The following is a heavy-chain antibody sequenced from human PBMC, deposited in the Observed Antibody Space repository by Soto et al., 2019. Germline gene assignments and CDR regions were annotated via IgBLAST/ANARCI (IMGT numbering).Heavy chain of an antibody. V-gene: IGHV3-30*04. CDR3: VSPHSESSNAFDL. D-gene: IGHD3-10*01. J-gene: IGHJ5*02. CDR2: ISYDGENQ. CDR1: GFSFSHYA. Sequence: GSLRLSCAASGFSFSHYAMHWVRQPPGKGLEWVALISYDGENQYFTDSVRGRFTISRDNSKTAVYLEMNDLRLDDTATYYCVSPHSESSNAFDLWGQGTLVTVSS.